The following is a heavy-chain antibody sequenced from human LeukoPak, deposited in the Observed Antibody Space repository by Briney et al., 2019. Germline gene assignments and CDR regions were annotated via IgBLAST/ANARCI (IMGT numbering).Heavy chain of an antibody. Sequence: GASVKVSCKASGYTFTGYYMHWVRQAPGQGREGMGWINPNSGGTNYAQKFQGRVTMTRDTSISTAYMELSRLRSDDTAVYYCARVKGRDGYNQYYMDVWGKGTTVTVSS. CDR2: INPNSGGT. D-gene: IGHD5-24*01. V-gene: IGHV1-2*02. CDR1: GYTFTGYY. CDR3: ARVKGRDGYNQYYMDV. J-gene: IGHJ6*03.